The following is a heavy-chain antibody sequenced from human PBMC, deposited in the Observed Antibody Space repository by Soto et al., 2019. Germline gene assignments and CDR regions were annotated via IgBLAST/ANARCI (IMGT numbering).Heavy chain of an antibody. J-gene: IGHJ2*01. CDR2: ISYDGSNK. D-gene: IGHD5-18*01. CDR3: ARDLAADTAMSQWYFDL. Sequence: QVQLVESGGGVVQPGRSLRLSCAASGFTFSSYAMHWVRQAPGKGLEWVAVISYDGSNKYYADSVKGRFTISRDNSKNXXYLQMNSLRAEDTAVYYCARDLAADTAMSQWYFDLWGRGTLVTVSS. CDR1: GFTFSSYA. V-gene: IGHV3-30-3*01.